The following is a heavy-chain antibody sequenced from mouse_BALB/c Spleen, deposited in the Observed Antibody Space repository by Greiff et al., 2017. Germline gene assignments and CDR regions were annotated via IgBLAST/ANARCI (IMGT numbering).Heavy chain of an antibody. D-gene: IGHD2-1*01. CDR2: ISYSGST. V-gene: IGHV3-2*02. CDR3: ARWGNSHAMDY. J-gene: IGHJ4*01. CDR1: GYSITSDYA. Sequence: DVKLQESGPGLVKPSQSLSLTCTVTGYSITSDYAWNWIRQFPGNKLEWMGYISYSGSTSYNPSLKSRISITRDTSKNQFFLQLNSVTTEDTATYYCARWGNSHAMDYWGQGTSVTVSS.